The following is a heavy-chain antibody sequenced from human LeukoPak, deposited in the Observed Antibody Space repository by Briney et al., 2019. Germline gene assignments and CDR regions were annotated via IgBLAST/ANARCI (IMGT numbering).Heavy chain of an antibody. J-gene: IGHJ4*02. V-gene: IGHV3-21*01. D-gene: IGHD4-23*01. CDR2: ISISSDSI. CDR3: AKAYGGNRGDYFDY. CDR1: GFTFSSYG. Sequence: PGGSLRLSCAASGFTFSSYGMHWVRQAPGKGLAWVSSISISSDSISYADSVKGRFTISRDNAKNSLYLQMNSLRVEDTAVYYCAKAYGGNRGDYFDYWGQGTLVTVSS.